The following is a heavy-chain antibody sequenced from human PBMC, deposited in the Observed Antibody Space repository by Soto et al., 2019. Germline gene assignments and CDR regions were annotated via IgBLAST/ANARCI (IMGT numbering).Heavy chain of an antibody. CDR1: GGTFSSYA. D-gene: IGHD6-19*01. CDR3: ARVKGIAVAGPIDY. CDR2: IIPIFGTA. V-gene: IGHV1-69*13. J-gene: IGHJ4*02. Sequence: SVKVSCKASGGTFSSYAISWVRQAPGQGLEWMGGIIPIFGTANYAQKFQGRVTITADESTSTAYMELSSLRSEDTAVYYCARVKGIAVAGPIDYWGQGTLVTVSS.